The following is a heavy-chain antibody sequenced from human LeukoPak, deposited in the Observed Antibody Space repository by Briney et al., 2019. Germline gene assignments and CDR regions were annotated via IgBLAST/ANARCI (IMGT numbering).Heavy chain of an antibody. Sequence: GESLKISCKGSGYSFTSYWIGWVRQMPGKGLEWMGIIYPGDSDTRYSPSFQGQVTISADKSISTAYLQWSSLKASDTAMYYCARGRKTTVTNRAPYYFDYWGQGTLVTVSS. V-gene: IGHV5-51*01. D-gene: IGHD4-17*01. J-gene: IGHJ4*02. CDR1: GYSFTSYW. CDR3: ARGRKTTVTNRAPYYFDY. CDR2: IYPGDSDT.